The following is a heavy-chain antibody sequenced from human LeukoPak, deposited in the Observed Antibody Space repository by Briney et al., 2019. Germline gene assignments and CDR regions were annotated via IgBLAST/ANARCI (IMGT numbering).Heavy chain of an antibody. V-gene: IGHV4-59*01. J-gene: IGHJ3*02. CDR2: IYYSGST. CDR3: ARDSVAAKSNDAFDI. D-gene: IGHD2-15*01. CDR1: GGSISSYY. Sequence: SETLSLTCTVSGGSISSYYWSWIRQPPGKGLEWIGYIYYSGSTNYNPSLKSRVTISVDTSKNQFSLKLSSVTAADTAVYYCARDSVAAKSNDAFDIWGQGTMVTVSS.